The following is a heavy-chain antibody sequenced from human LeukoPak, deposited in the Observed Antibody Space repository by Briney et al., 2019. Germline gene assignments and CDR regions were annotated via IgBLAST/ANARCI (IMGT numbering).Heavy chain of an antibody. V-gene: IGHV4-38-2*02. J-gene: IGHJ4*02. D-gene: IGHD4-17*01. CDR1: DYSISSNYF. Sequence: SETLSLTCTVSDYSISSNYFWGWIRQPPGKGLEWIGNIHHSGSTYYNPSLKSRGNISVDTSKNQFSLTLSSVTAADTAVYYCARLSTVTTSFDYWGQGTLVTVSS. CDR3: ARLSTVTTSFDY. CDR2: IHHSGST.